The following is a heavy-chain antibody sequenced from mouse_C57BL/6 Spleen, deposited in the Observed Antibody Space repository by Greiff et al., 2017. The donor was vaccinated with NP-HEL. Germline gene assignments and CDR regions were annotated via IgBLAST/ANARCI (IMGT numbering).Heavy chain of an antibody. CDR2: IYPGSGST. V-gene: IGHV1-55*01. J-gene: IGHJ3*01. CDR1: GYTFTSYW. D-gene: IGHD2-4*01. CDR3: ARGLYYDYDGGAWFAY. Sequence: VQLQQSGAELVKPGASVKMSCKASGYTFTSYWITWVKQRPGQGLEWIGDIYPGSGSTNYNEKFKSKATVTVDTSSSNAYMQISSLTSEDSAVYYCARGLYYDYDGGAWFAYWGQGTLVTVSA.